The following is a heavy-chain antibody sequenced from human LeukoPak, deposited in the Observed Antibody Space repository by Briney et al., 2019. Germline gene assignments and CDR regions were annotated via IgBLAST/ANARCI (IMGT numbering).Heavy chain of an antibody. D-gene: IGHD5-18*01. Sequence: GGSLRLSCAAAGLTFSSYAMRWVRQAAGEGVGWVSAISGSGGSTYYADSVKGRFTISRDNSKNTLYLQMNSLRAEDTAVYYCAKGYVYTAMAPLIPFDYWGQGTLVTVSS. V-gene: IGHV3-23*01. CDR1: GLTFSSYA. CDR2: ISGSGGST. J-gene: IGHJ4*02. CDR3: AKGYVYTAMAPLIPFDY.